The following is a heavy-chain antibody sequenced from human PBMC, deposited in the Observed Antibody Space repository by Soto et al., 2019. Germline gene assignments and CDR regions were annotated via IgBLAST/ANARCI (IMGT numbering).Heavy chain of an antibody. CDR2: IIPIFGTA. D-gene: IGHD6-13*01. J-gene: IGHJ6*02. CDR1: GGTFSSYA. Sequence: QVQLVQSGAEVKKPGSSVKVSCKASGGTFSSYAISWVRQAPGQGLEWMGGIIPIFGTANYAQKFQGRVTITADESTSTAYMELSSLRSEDTAVYYCARQAAADKDYYYGMDVWGQGTTVTVSS. CDR3: ARQAAADKDYYYGMDV. V-gene: IGHV1-69*12.